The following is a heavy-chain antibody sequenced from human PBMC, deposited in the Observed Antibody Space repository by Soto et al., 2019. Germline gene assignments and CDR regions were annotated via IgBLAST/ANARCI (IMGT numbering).Heavy chain of an antibody. CDR2: ISPSGDST. CDR3: ARGHYYGSGLYDFDY. V-gene: IGHV3-64*02. D-gene: IGHD3-10*01. CDR1: RFTFSSSY. Sequence: PGGSLRLSCAASRFTFSSSYMHWVRQAPGKGLQYVSAISPSGDSTFYTDSVKGRFTISRDNSKNMLYLQMGSLRAEDMAVYYCARGHYYGSGLYDFDYWGQGA. J-gene: IGHJ4*02.